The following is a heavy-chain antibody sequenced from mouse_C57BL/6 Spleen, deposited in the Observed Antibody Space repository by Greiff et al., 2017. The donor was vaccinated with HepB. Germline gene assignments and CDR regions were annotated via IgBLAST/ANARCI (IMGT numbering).Heavy chain of an antibody. CDR3: ARIGYMYYFDY. CDR1: GYTFTSYW. Sequence: QVQLQQSGAELVKPGASVKLSCKASGYTFTSYWMQWVKQRPGQGLEWIGEIDPSDSYTNYNQKFKGKATLTVDTSSSTAYMQLSSLTSEDSAVYYCARIGYMYYFDYWGQGTTLTVSS. V-gene: IGHV1-50*01. CDR2: IDPSDSYT. J-gene: IGHJ2*01. D-gene: IGHD2-2*01.